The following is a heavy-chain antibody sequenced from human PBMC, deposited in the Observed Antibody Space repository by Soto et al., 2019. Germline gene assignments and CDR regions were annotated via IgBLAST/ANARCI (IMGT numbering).Heavy chain of an antibody. J-gene: IGHJ6*03. CDR1: GYTFTSYY. V-gene: IGHV1-46*01. CDR3: ANRRSEAYMDV. Sequence: ASVKVSCKASGYTFTSYYMHWVRQAPGQGLEWMGIINPSGGSTSYAQKFQGRVTMTRDNSKNTLYLQMNSLRAEDTAVYYCANRRSEAYMDVWGKGTTVTVSS. CDR2: INPSGGST.